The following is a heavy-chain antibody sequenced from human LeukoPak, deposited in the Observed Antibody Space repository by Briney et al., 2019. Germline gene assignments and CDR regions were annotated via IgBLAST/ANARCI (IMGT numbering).Heavy chain of an antibody. D-gene: IGHD2-8*01. Sequence: GESLKISCRVSGDGFDNYWIGWVRHMSGDGLQWVAIIHPSSSATHYSPSFQGRVSISADKAITTTYLQWNSLRTSDTAIYSCARRAHLAQLGVDWFATWGQGTLVTVSS. CDR1: GDGFDNYW. V-gene: IGHV5-51*01. J-gene: IGHJ5*02. CDR2: IHPSSSAT. CDR3: ARRAHLAQLGVDWFAT.